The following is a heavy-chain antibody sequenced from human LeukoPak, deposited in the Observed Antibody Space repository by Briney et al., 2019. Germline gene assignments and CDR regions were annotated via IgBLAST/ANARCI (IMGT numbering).Heavy chain of an antibody. D-gene: IGHD5-18*01. CDR3: AKHVGYSYGYYFDY. CDR2: ISGSGGST. J-gene: IGHJ4*02. CDR1: GFTFSSYA. V-gene: IGHV3-23*01. Sequence: PGGSLRLSCAASGFTFSSYAMSWVRQAPGKGLEWVSGISGSGGSTDYADSVKGRFTISRDNSKNTLYLQMNSLRAEGTAVYYCAKHVGYSYGYYFDYWGQGTLVTVSS.